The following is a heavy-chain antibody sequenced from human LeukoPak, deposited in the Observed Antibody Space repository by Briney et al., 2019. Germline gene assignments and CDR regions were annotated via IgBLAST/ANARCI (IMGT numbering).Heavy chain of an antibody. Sequence: PSETLSLTCTVSGYSISSDYYWGWVRQPPGKGLEWIGSIYHSGSTYYNPSLKSRVTISVDMSKNQFSLKLTSVTAADTAVYYCARAIEVGAMTPFDYWGQGTLVTVSS. CDR2: IYHSGST. D-gene: IGHD1-26*01. CDR1: GYSISSDYY. V-gene: IGHV4-38-2*02. CDR3: ARAIEVGAMTPFDY. J-gene: IGHJ4*02.